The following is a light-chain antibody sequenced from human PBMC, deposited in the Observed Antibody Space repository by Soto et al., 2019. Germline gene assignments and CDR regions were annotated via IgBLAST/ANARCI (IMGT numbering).Light chain of an antibody. Sequence: QSALTQPASVSGSPGQSITISCTGTSSDVGGYDLVSWYQQHPGKAPKLIIYEGNKRPSGISNRFSGSKSGNTASLIISGLQGDDEGDYYCCAYVSSNTLLFGGGTKLTVL. CDR2: EGN. V-gene: IGLV2-23*01. J-gene: IGLJ3*02. CDR1: SSDVGGYDL. CDR3: CAYVSSNTLL.